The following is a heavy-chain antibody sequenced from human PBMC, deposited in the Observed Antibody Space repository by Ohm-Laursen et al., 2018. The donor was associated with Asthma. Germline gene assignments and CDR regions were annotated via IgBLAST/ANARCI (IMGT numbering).Heavy chain of an antibody. CDR3: AVRTTSAGFDV. J-gene: IGHJ5*02. V-gene: IGHV3-48*01. Sequence: SLRLSCSASGFIISTYDMSWVRQAPGKGLEWVSYITSYSSTTYYADSVKGRFTISRDNAKNSLYLQMNSLRAQDTAVYYCAVRTTSAGFDVWGQGIPVTVSS. CDR2: ITSYSSTT. CDR1: GFIISTYD. D-gene: IGHD1-1*01.